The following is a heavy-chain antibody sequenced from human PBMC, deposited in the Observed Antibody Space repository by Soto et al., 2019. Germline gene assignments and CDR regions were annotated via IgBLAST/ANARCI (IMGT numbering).Heavy chain of an antibody. CDR1: GGSISSSSYY. CDR2: IYYSGST. D-gene: IGHD3-16*01. J-gene: IGHJ5*02. Sequence: SETLSLTCTVSGGSISSSSYYWGWIRQPPGKGLEWIGSIYYSGSTYYNPSLKSRGTISVDTSKNQFSLKLSSVTAADTAVYYCASMITFGPARGCFDTWGKGTLVTVPS. CDR3: ASMITFGPARGCFDT. V-gene: IGHV4-39*01.